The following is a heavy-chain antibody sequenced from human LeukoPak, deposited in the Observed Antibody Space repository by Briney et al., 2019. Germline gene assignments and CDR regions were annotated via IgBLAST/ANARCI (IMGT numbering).Heavy chain of an antibody. D-gene: IGHD4-23*01. J-gene: IGHJ4*02. V-gene: IGHV3-49*03. CDR1: GFTFGDYA. CDR3: TRRGLTTVVNYFDY. CDR2: IRSKAYGGTT. Sequence: PGRSLRLSCTASGFTFGDYAMSWFRQAPGKGLEWVGFIRSKAYGGTTEYAASVKGRFTISRDDSKSIAYLQMNSLKTEDTAVYYCTRRGLTTVVNYFDYWGQGTLVTVSS.